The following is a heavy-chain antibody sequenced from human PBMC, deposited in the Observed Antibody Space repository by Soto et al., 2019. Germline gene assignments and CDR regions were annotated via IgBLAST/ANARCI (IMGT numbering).Heavy chain of an antibody. CDR2: ISGSGNTI. CDR3: ARESGDFWSGYYPPPGMDV. V-gene: IGHV3-48*03. CDR1: GFTFSSFE. Sequence: GGSLRLSCAASGFTFSSFEMHWVRQAAGKGLECVSYISGSGNTIYYADSVKGRFTISRDNAKNSLFLQMNSLRAEDTAVYYCARESGDFWSGYYPPPGMDVWGQGSTITVYS. J-gene: IGHJ6*02. D-gene: IGHD3-3*01.